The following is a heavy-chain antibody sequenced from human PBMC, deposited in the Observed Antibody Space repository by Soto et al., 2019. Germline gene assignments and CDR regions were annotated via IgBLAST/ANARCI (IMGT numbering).Heavy chain of an antibody. V-gene: IGHV3-21*01. CDR1: GFTFSSYS. Sequence: GGSLRLSCAASGFTFSSYSVNWVRQAPGKGLEWVSSISGGSSYIHYADSVKGRFTISRDNAKNSLYLQMNGLRAEDTAVYYCARVGIAVAGTYFDYWGQGTLVTVSS. J-gene: IGHJ4*02. CDR3: ARVGIAVAGTYFDY. CDR2: ISGGSSYI. D-gene: IGHD6-19*01.